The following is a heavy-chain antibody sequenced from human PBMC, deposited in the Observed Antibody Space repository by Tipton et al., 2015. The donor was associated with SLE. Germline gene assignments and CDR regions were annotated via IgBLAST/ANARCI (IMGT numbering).Heavy chain of an antibody. V-gene: IGHV4-59*11. Sequence: TLSLTCTVSGGSISGHYWSWIRQPPGKGLEWIGYIYYSGSTHYNLSLQSRATMSVDTSKNQVSLELSSVTAVDTAVYYCARKPDGRNWFDPWGQGTLVIVSS. CDR3: ARKPDGRNWFDP. CDR2: IYYSGST. J-gene: IGHJ5*02. D-gene: IGHD1-14*01. CDR1: GGSISGHY.